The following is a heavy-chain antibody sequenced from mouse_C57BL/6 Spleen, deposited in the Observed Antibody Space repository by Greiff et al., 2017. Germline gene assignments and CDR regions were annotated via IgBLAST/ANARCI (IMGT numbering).Heavy chain of an antibody. J-gene: IGHJ4*01. CDR1: GYTFTSYW. CDR3: AKNYVSYAMDY. V-gene: IGHV1-64*01. Sequence: QVQLQQPGAELVKPGASVKLSCKASGYTFTSYWMHWVKQRPGQGLEWIGMIHPNSGSTNYNEKFKSKATLTVDKSSSTAYMQLSSLTSEDSAVYYCAKNYVSYAMDYWDQGTSVTVSS. CDR2: IHPNSGST. D-gene: IGHD1-1*01.